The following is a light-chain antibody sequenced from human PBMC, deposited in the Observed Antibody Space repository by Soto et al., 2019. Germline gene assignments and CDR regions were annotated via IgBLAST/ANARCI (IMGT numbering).Light chain of an antibody. CDR1: QSVSSY. V-gene: IGKV3-11*01. CDR3: QHRSNWPLT. J-gene: IGKJ5*01. Sequence: EIVLTQSPATLSLSLGERATLSCRVSQSVSSYLAWYQQKAGQAPRLLIYDASNRATGIPARFSGSGSGTDFTLTISILEPEDFAVYFYQHRSNWPLTFGQWTRLEIK. CDR2: DAS.